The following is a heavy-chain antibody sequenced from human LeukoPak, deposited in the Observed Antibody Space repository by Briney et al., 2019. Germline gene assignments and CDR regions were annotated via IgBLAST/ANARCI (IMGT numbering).Heavy chain of an antibody. CDR3: ARKTGATGEAFDY. Sequence: GGSLRLSCAASGFTFSSYGMHWVRQAPGKGLEWVAVIWYDGSNKYYVDSVKGRFTISRDNAKNSVYLQMNSLRAEDTAVYYCARKTGATGEAFDYWGQGTLVTVSS. V-gene: IGHV3-33*01. D-gene: IGHD1-1*01. CDR1: GFTFSSYG. J-gene: IGHJ4*02. CDR2: IWYDGSNK.